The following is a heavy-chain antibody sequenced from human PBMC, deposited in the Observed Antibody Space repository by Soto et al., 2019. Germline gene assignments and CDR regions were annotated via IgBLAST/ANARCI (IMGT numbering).Heavy chain of an antibody. Sequence: EVQLLESVGGLVQPGGSLRLSCAASGFTFSSYAMSWVRQAPGKGLEWVSAISGSGGSTYYADSVKGRFTISRDNSKNTLYLQMNSLRAEDTAVYYFAKDNFELWLPFDYWGQGTLVTVSS. V-gene: IGHV3-23*01. D-gene: IGHD5-12*01. J-gene: IGHJ4*02. CDR2: ISGSGGST. CDR1: GFTFSSYA. CDR3: AKDNFELWLPFDY.